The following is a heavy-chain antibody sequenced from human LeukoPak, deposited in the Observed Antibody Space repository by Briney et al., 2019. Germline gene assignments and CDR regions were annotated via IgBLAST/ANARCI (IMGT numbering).Heavy chain of an antibody. CDR2: IDTYNGNT. CDR1: GYTFTSSG. V-gene: IGHV1-18*01. CDR3: ARDEQWLVPISRPFYGMDV. Sequence: ASVKVSCKASGYTFTSSGISWVRQAPGQGLEWMGWIDTYNGNTNYAQKLQGRVTMTTDTPTSTAYMELRSLRSDDTAVYYCARDEQWLVPISRPFYGMDVWGQGTTVTVSS. D-gene: IGHD6-19*01. J-gene: IGHJ6*02.